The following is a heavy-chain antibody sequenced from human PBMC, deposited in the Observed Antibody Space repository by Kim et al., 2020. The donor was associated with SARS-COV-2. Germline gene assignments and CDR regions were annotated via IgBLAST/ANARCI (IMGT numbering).Heavy chain of an antibody. D-gene: IGHD1-20*01. CDR1: GFTFSSYW. CDR3: ARDERITIISPGAFNM. J-gene: IGHJ3*02. Sequence: GGSLRLSCAASGFTFSSYWMHWVRQAPGKGLVWVSRINIDGPTNYADSVQGRFAISRDNAKSTLYLQMNSLSAEDTAVYYCARDERITIISPGAFNMWGQGTMVTVSS. CDR2: INIDGPT. V-gene: IGHV3-74*01.